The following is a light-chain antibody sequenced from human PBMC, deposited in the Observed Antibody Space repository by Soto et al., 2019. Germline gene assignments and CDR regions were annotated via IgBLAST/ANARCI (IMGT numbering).Light chain of an antibody. V-gene: IGKV1-39*01. Sequence: QGTPYSPPLSAPLRARVPITFRASQSVSSYLNWYQQKPGKAPKLLIYAASSLHSGVPSRFSGSGSGTDFTLTINSLEPEDFAAYYCQQRSNCPRTFGEGTKVDI. J-gene: IGKJ1*01. CDR3: QQRSNCPRT. CDR1: QSVSSY. CDR2: AAS.